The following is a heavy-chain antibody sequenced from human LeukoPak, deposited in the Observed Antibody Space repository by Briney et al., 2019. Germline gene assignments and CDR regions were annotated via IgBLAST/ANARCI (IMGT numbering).Heavy chain of an antibody. V-gene: IGHV1-46*01. CDR3: ARDHSSSWLFDY. J-gene: IGHJ4*02. CDR2: INPSGGST. CDR1: GYTFTSYY. D-gene: IGHD6-13*01. Sequence: ASVKVSCKASGYTFTSYYMHWVRQAPGQGLEWMGIINPSGGSTSYAQKFQGRVTMTRDMSTGTVYMELSSLRSEDTAVYYCARDHSSSWLFDYWGQGTLVTVSS.